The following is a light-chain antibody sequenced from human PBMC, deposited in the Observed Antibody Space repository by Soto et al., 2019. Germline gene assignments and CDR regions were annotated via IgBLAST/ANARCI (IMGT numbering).Light chain of an antibody. V-gene: IGKV3-15*01. CDR3: QEYSKWPLFT. CDR1: QSVGRK. J-gene: IGKJ3*01. Sequence: EIVVTQSPGILSVSPGDRATLSCRASQSVGRKLAWYQQKPGQAPTLLIYAASTRATGLPARFSGSGSGTDFTLTISSLQSEDFEVYYCQEYSKWPLFTFGPGTRVDIK. CDR2: AAS.